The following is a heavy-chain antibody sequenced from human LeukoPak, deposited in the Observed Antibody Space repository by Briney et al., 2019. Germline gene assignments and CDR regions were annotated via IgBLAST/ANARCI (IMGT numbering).Heavy chain of an antibody. CDR3: ARQVVPAAMRGNWFDP. D-gene: IGHD2-2*01. CDR1: GYSFTSYW. J-gene: IGHJ5*02. V-gene: IGHV5-51*01. Sequence: GESLKISCKGSGYSFTSYWIGWVRQMPGKGLEWMGIIYPGDSDTRYSPSFQGQVTISADKSISTAYLQWSSLKASDTAMYYCARQVVPAAMRGNWFDPWGQGTLVTVSS. CDR2: IYPGDSDT.